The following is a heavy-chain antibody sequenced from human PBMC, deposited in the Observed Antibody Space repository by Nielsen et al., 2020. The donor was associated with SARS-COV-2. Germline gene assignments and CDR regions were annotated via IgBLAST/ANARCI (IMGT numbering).Heavy chain of an antibody. CDR3: AKERLAVAGTYAFDI. V-gene: IGHV3-9*01. Sequence: GGSLRLSCAASGFTFDDYAMHWVRQAPGKGLEWVSGNSWNSGSIGYADSVKGRFTISRDNAKNSLYLQMNSLRAEDTALYYCAKERLAVAGTYAFDIWGQGTMVTVSS. CDR1: GFTFDDYA. CDR2: NSWNSGSI. D-gene: IGHD6-19*01. J-gene: IGHJ3*02.